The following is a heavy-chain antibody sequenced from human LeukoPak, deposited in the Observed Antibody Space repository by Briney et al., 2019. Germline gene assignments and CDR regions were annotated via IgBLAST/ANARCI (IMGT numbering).Heavy chain of an antibody. CDR1: GFTVSSNY. D-gene: IGHD6-19*01. J-gene: IGHJ6*02. V-gene: IGHV3-53*05. CDR2: IYSGGST. Sequence: GGSLRLSCAASGFTVSSNYMSWVRQAPGKGLEWVSVIYSGGSTYYADSVKGRFIISRDNSKNTLYLQLNSLRAEDTAVYYCARGTPSSSGWLYYGMDVWGQGTTVTVSS. CDR3: ARGTPSSSGWLYYGMDV.